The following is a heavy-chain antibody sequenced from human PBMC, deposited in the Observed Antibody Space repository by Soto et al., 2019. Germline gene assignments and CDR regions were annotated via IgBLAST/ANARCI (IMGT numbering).Heavy chain of an antibody. CDR3: AKYHYTAIVGDTAMVIGDY. J-gene: IGHJ4*02. CDR1: GFTFSSYA. V-gene: IGHV3-23*01. D-gene: IGHD5-18*01. Sequence: EVQLLESGGGLVQPGGSLRLSCAASGFTFSSYAMSWVRQAPGKGLEWVSAIIGSGGSTYYADSVKGRFTIYRDNSKNTLNLQMISLRAEDTAVYYCAKYHYTAIVGDTAMVIGDYWGQGTLVTVSS. CDR2: IIGSGGST.